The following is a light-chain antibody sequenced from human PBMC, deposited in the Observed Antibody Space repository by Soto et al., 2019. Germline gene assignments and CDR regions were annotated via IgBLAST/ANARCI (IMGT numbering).Light chain of an antibody. CDR2: DAS. CDR1: QNINNY. J-gene: IGKJ1*01. Sequence: DIQITQSPSSLSSSLWDRVTITCQASQNINNYLNWYQQKPGRAPKLLIYDASNLEAGVPSRFRGSGSGTDFTFTISRLQTEDIATYYCQQYENLSTFGQGTKVDIK. CDR3: QQYENLST. V-gene: IGKV1-33*01.